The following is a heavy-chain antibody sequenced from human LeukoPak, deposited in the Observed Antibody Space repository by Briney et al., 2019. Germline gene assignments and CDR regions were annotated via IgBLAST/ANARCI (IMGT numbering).Heavy chain of an antibody. D-gene: IGHD1-26*01. CDR2: IDTAGDT. CDR1: GFTFSDYD. V-gene: IGHV3-13*01. Sequence: GGSLRLSCAASGFTFSDYDMHWVRQATGKGLEWVSAIDTAGDTYYAGSVKGRFTISREIAKNSLYLQMNNLRAGDTAVYYCAKDLSGTLTYWGQGTLVTVSS. J-gene: IGHJ4*02. CDR3: AKDLSGTLTY.